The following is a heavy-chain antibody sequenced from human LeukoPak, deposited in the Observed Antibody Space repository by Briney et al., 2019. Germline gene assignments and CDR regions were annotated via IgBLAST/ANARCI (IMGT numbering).Heavy chain of an antibody. CDR1: GYTFTSYG. J-gene: IGHJ3*02. CDR2: ISAYNGNT. V-gene: IGHV1-18*01. D-gene: IGHD1-26*01. Sequence: ASVKVSCKASGYTFTSYGISWVRQAPGQGLEWMGWISAYNGNTNYAQKLQGRVTMTTDTSTSTAYMELRSLRSDDTAVYYCARDHPLDVGATGLVGPAFDIWGQGTMVTVSS. CDR3: ARDHPLDVGATGLVGPAFDI.